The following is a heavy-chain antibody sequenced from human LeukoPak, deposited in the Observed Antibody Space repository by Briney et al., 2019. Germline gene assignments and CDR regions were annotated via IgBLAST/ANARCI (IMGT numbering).Heavy chain of an antibody. Sequence: PGGSLRLSCAASGFTFSSYGMSWVRQAPGKGLEWVSGISGSGGSTYYADSVKGRFTIYRDNSENTLYLQMDSLRAEDAALYYCAKDGTYSSSLYYFDYWGQGTLVTVSS. CDR3: AKDGTYSSSLYYFDY. J-gene: IGHJ4*02. CDR2: ISGSGGST. D-gene: IGHD6-19*01. CDR1: GFTFSSYG. V-gene: IGHV3-23*01.